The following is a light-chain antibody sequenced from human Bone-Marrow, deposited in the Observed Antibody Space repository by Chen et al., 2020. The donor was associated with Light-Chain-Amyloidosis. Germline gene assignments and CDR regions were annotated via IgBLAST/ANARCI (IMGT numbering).Light chain of an antibody. Sequence: SYVLTQPSSVSVAPGQTATIACGGNNIGSTSVHWYQQTPGQAPLLVVYDDRDRPSGIPERLSGSNSGNTATLTISSVEAGDEADYYCQVWDRSSDRPVFGGGTKLTVL. J-gene: IGLJ3*02. V-gene: IGLV3-21*02. CDR2: DDR. CDR1: NIGSTS. CDR3: QVWDRSSDRPV.